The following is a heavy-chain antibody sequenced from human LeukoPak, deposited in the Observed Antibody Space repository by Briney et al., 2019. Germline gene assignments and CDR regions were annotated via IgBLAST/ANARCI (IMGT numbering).Heavy chain of an antibody. J-gene: IGHJ4*02. CDR1: GFTFSSYA. Sequence: PGGSLRLSCAASGFTFSSYAMHWVRQAPGKGLEWVAVISYDGSNKYYADPVKGRFTISRDNSKNTLYLQMNSLRAEDTAVYYCATAEKPFDYWGQGTLVTVSS. CDR3: ATAEKPFDY. V-gene: IGHV3-30*04. CDR2: ISYDGSNK. D-gene: IGHD1-14*01.